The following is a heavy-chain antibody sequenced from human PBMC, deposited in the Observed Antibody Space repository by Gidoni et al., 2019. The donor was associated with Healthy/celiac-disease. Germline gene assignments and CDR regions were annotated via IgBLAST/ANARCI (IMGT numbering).Heavy chain of an antibody. CDR2: IYWNDDK. V-gene: IGHV2-5*01. J-gene: IGHJ4*02. Sequence: QITLKESGPTLVKLTQTLTLTCTFSGFSLSTSGVGVGWIRQPPGKALEWLALIYWNDDKRYSPSLKSRLTITKDTSKNQVVLTMTNMDPVDTATYYCAHSYCTNGVCSPPPDYWGQGTLVTVSS. D-gene: IGHD2-8*01. CDR3: AHSYCTNGVCSPPPDY. CDR1: GFSLSTSGVG.